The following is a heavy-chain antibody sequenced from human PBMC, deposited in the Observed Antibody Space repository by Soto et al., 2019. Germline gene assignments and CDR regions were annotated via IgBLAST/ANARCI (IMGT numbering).Heavy chain of an antibody. Sequence: EVQLVESGGGLVKPGGSLRLSCAASGFTFSNAWMNWVRQAPGKGLEWVGRIKSKTDGGTADYAAPVKGRFTISRDDSKNTLYLQMDSLITADTAVYYCTTQNCSGGSCYSGYYYYGLDVWGQGTTVSVSS. CDR2: IKSKTDGGTA. D-gene: IGHD2-15*01. J-gene: IGHJ6*02. CDR3: TTQNCSGGSCYSGYYYYGLDV. V-gene: IGHV3-15*07. CDR1: GFTFSNAW.